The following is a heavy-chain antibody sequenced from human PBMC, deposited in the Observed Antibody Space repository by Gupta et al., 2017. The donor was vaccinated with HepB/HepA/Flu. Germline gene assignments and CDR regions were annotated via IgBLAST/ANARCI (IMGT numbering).Heavy chain of an antibody. CDR3: AREGTGLSD. J-gene: IGHJ4*02. D-gene: IGHD3-10*01. V-gene: IGHV6-1*01. CDR2: TYYRSKWYN. CDR1: GDSVPRNSAA. Sequence: QVQLQQSGPGLVKPSQTLSLTCAISGDSVPRNSAAWHWIRQSPSRGLEWLGRTYYRSKWYNDYAVSVKSRITISADTSKNQFSLQVNSVTPEDAAGYFCAREGTGLSDWGQGTLVTVSS.